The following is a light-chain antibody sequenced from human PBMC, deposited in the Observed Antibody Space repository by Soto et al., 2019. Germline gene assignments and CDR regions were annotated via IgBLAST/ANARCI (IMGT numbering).Light chain of an antibody. CDR2: LNSDGSH. Sequence: QLVLTQSPSASASLGASVKLTSTLSSGHSNYAIAWHQQQSEKGPRYLMKLNSDGSHSKGDGIPDRFSGSSSGAERYLTICSLQSEDEADYYCQTWGSGIVVFGGGTKLTVL. CDR1: SGHSNYA. CDR3: QTWGSGIVV. V-gene: IGLV4-69*01. J-gene: IGLJ2*01.